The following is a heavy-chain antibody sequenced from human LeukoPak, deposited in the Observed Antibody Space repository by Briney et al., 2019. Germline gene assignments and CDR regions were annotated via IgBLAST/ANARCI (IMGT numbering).Heavy chain of an antibody. CDR2: IDTDGRTT. J-gene: IGHJ4*02. D-gene: IGHD3-10*01. CDR1: GYTFSYYW. V-gene: IGHV3-74*01. Sequence: GGSLRLSCAASGYTFSYYWMHWARQVPGKGLVWVSRIDTDGRTTTYADSVKGRFTISRDNVQNTLYLQMNSLRAEDTAVYYCTRDVAGAGSYWGQGIMVTVSS. CDR3: TRDVAGAGSY.